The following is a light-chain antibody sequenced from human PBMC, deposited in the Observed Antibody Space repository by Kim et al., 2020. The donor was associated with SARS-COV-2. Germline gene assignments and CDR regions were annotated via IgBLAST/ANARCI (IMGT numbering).Light chain of an antibody. CDR3: GTWDNTLNSVV. V-gene: IGLV1-51*01. CDR1: DSNIGNNF. Sequence: GQKVTISCSGTDSNIGNNFVSWYLHLPGEAPKLIIYDNNRRPSGIPDRFSGSKSGTSATLGITGLQTGDEADFYCGTWDNTLNSVVFGGGTQLTVL. J-gene: IGLJ2*01. CDR2: DNN.